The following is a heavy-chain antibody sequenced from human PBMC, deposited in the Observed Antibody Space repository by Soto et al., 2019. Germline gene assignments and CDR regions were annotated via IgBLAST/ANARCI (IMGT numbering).Heavy chain of an antibody. J-gene: IGHJ6*03. CDR2: ISGSGGST. CDR1: GFTFSSYA. V-gene: IGHV3-23*01. CDR3: AKVPRKQTYPSEYFIAAAGYYYYMDV. D-gene: IGHD6-13*01. Sequence: GGSLRLSCAASGFTFSSYAMSWVRQAPGKGLEWVSAISGSGGSTYYADSVKGRFTISRDNSKNTLYLQMNSLGAEDTAVYYCAKVPRKQTYPSEYFIAAAGYYYYMDVWGKGTTVTVSS.